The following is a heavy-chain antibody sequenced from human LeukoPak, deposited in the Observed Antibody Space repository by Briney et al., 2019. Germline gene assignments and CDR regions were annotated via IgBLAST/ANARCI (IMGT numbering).Heavy chain of an antibody. V-gene: IGHV4-39*01. J-gene: IGHJ4*02. CDR3: ATSGYDTSPEY. Sequence: PSETLSLXCTLSGGSISSSSYYWGWIRQPPGKGLEWIGSIYYSGSTYYNPSLKSRVTISVDTSKNQFSLKLSSVTAADTAVYYCATSGYDTSPEYWGQGTLVTVSS. CDR2: IYYSGST. D-gene: IGHD5-12*01. CDR1: GGSISSSSYY.